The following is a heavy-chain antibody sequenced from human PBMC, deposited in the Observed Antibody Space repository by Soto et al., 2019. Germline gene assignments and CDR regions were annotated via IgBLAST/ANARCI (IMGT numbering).Heavy chain of an antibody. J-gene: IGHJ4*02. Sequence: QVQLQESGPGLVKPSETLSLTCTVSGGSISSYYWSWIRQPAGKGLEWIGRIYTSGSTNYNPSLKSRLPISVDTSQNQFSLKLSSVTAADTAVYYCARETAKGVDYWGQGTLVTVSS. V-gene: IGHV4-4*07. CDR2: IYTSGST. CDR1: GGSISSYY. CDR3: ARETAKGVDY.